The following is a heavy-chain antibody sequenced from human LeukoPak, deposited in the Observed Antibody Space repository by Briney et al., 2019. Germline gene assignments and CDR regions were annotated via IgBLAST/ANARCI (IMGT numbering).Heavy chain of an antibody. CDR3: ARDLGYGSGSFDY. CDR2: IYSGGST. CDR1: GGSFSGYY. D-gene: IGHD3-10*01. V-gene: IGHV3-66*01. J-gene: IGHJ4*02. Sequence: ETLSLTCAVYGGSFSGYYWSWVRQAPGKGLEWVSIIYSGGSTYYADSVKGRFTISRDNSKNTLYLQMNSLRAEDTAVYYCARDLGYGSGSFDYWGQGTLVTVSS.